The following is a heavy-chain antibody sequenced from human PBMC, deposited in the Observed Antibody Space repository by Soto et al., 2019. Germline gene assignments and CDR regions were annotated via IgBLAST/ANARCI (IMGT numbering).Heavy chain of an antibody. V-gene: IGHV3-23*01. D-gene: IGHD6-6*01. CDR2: ISGSGGST. CDR1: GFTFSSYA. J-gene: IGHJ3*02. Sequence: EVQLLESGGGLVQPGGSLRLSCAASGFTFSSYAMSWVRQAPGKGLGWVSAISGSGGSTYYADSVKGRFTISRDNSKNTLYLQMNSLRAEDTAVYYCAKALYSSLDAFDIWGQGTMVTVSS. CDR3: AKALYSSLDAFDI.